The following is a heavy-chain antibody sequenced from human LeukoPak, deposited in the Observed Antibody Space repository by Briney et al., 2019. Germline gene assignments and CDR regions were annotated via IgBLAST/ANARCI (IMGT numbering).Heavy chain of an antibody. CDR3: ARERSSGYYSYYFDY. V-gene: IGHV3-53*01. Sequence: GGSLRLSCAASGFTVSSNYMSWVRQAPGKGLEWVSVIYSGGSTYYADSVKGRFTISRDNSKNTLYLQMNSLRAEDTDVYYCARERSSGYYSYYFDYWGQGTLVTVSS. D-gene: IGHD3-22*01. CDR2: IYSGGST. CDR1: GFTVSSNY. J-gene: IGHJ4*02.